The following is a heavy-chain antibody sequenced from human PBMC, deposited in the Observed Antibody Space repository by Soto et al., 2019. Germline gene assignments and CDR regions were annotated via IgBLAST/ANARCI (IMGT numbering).Heavy chain of an antibody. CDR1: GFTFSSYN. D-gene: IGHD6-13*01. V-gene: IGHV3-74*01. Sequence: PGGSLRLSCAASGFTFSSYNMNWVRQPPGMGLEWVARIDTSGHSTNYAESVKGRFTISRDNAKNTVSLQMNSLRVEDTGVYYCAKDSWYFDLWSQGSQVTVSS. J-gene: IGHJ4*02. CDR2: IDTSGHST. CDR3: AKDSWYFDL.